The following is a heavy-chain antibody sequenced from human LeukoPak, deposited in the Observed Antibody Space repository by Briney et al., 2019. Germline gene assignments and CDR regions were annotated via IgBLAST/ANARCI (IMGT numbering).Heavy chain of an antibody. D-gene: IGHD5-18*01. V-gene: IGHV3-23*01. J-gene: IGHJ4*02. Sequence: PGGSLRLSYAASGFTFSSYAMSWVRQAPGKGLEWVSAISGSGGSTYYADSVKGRFTISRDNSKNTLYLQMNSLRAEDTAVYYCAKDLRGYSYGPDYWGQGTLVTVSS. CDR1: GFTFSSYA. CDR2: ISGSGGST. CDR3: AKDLRGYSYGPDY.